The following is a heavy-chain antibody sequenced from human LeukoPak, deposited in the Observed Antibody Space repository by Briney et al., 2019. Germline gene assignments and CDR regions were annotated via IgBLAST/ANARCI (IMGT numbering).Heavy chain of an antibody. CDR1: GFTFSSYS. CDR3: AREDFWSGYYSHLFDY. CDR2: ISSSSSYI. V-gene: IGHV3-21*01. J-gene: IGHJ4*02. Sequence: GGSLRLSCAASGFTFSSYSMNWVRQAPGKGLEWVSSISSSSSYIYYADSVKGRFTISRDNAKNSLYLQMNSLRAEDTAVYYCAREDFWSGYYSHLFDYWGQGTLVTVSS. D-gene: IGHD3-3*01.